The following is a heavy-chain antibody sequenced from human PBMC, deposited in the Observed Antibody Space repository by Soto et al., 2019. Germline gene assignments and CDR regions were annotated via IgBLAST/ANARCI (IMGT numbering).Heavy chain of an antibody. J-gene: IGHJ5*02. Sequence: GGSLRLSCAASGFTFSSYAMSWVRQAPGKGLEWVSAIIGSGGSTYYADSVKGRFTISRDNSKNTLYLQMNSLRAEDTAVYYCAREFRVLGDYLTSNWFDPWGQGSLVIVSS. CDR3: AREFRVLGDYLTSNWFDP. V-gene: IGHV3-23*01. CDR1: GFTFSSYA. CDR2: IIGSGGST. D-gene: IGHD4-17*01.